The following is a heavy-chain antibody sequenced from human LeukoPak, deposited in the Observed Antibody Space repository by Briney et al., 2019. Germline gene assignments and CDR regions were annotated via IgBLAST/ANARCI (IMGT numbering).Heavy chain of an antibody. CDR1: GGSISSSSYY. D-gene: IGHD4-23*01. V-gene: IGHV4-39*07. CDR3: ARAVVPPPYYFAS. J-gene: IGHJ4*02. Sequence: SETLSLTCTVSGGSISSSSYYWGWIRQPPGKGLEWVASIYYSGSTNYNPSLKSRVTISVDTSKNQSSLKLSSVTAADTAVYYCARAVVPPPYYFASWGQGPLVTVSS. CDR2: IYYSGST.